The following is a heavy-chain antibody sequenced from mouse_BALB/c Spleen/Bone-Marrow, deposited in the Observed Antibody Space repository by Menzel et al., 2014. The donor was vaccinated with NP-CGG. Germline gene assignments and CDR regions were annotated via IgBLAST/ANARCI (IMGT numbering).Heavy chain of an antibody. CDR1: GYTFTSYN. J-gene: IGHJ2*01. CDR2: IYPGNGDT. CDR3: AREGRSHFDH. V-gene: IGHV1-12*01. Sequence: LQQSGAELVKPGASTKMSCKASGYTFTSYNLHWIKQTPGQGLEWIGAIYPGNGDTSYNQRFNGKATLTTDKSSNTAYMQLSSLTSEDSAVYYCAREGRSHFDHWGQGSTLTVSS.